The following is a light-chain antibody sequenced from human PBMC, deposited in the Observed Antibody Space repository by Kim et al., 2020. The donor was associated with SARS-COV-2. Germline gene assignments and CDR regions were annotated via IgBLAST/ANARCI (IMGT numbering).Light chain of an antibody. CDR3: CSYAGSYTWV. CDR2: DVD. Sequence: QSALTQPRSVSGSPGQSVTVSCSGTSTDVGRYDLVSWYQQLPGKAPTLVICDVDKRPSGVPGRFSGSKSGNTASLTISGLQAADEADYYCCSYAGSYTWVFGGGTQLTV. J-gene: IGLJ3*02. V-gene: IGLV2-11*01. CDR1: STDVGRYDL.